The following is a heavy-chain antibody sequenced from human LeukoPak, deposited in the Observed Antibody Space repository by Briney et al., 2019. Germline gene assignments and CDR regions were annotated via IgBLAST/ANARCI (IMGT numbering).Heavy chain of an antibody. Sequence: GGSLRLSCAASGFTFSSYAMSWVRQAPGKGLGWVSAISGSGGSTYYADSVKGRFTISRDNSKNTLYLQMNSLRAEDTAVYYCAKSGDVVVVPAAIWFDPWGQGTLVTVSS. CDR1: GFTFSSYA. D-gene: IGHD2-2*01. CDR2: ISGSGGST. V-gene: IGHV3-23*01. CDR3: AKSGDVVVVPAAIWFDP. J-gene: IGHJ5*02.